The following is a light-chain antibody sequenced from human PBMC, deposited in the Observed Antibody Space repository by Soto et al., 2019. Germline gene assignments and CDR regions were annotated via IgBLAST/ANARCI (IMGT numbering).Light chain of an antibody. CDR1: QSVNSN. Sequence: EIVMTQSPATLSVSPGERATLSCRASQSVNSNLAWYQQRPGQAPRLLMYGASTGATGIPARFSGSGSGTEFTLTISSLQSEDFAVYYCQQYNNWYTFGQGTKLEIK. J-gene: IGKJ2*01. V-gene: IGKV3-15*01. CDR2: GAS. CDR3: QQYNNWYT.